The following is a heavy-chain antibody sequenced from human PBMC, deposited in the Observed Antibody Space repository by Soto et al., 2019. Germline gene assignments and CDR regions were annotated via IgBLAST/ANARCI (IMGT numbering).Heavy chain of an antibody. CDR2: ISYDGSNK. CDR1: GFTFSSYA. CDR3: ARDGVGGYGYDY. D-gene: IGHD5-18*01. J-gene: IGHJ4*02. V-gene: IGHV3-30-3*01. Sequence: QVQLVESGGGVVQPGRSLRLSCAASGFTFSSYAMHWVRQAPGKGLEWVAVISYDGSNKYYADSVKGRFTISRDNSKNTLYLQMNSLRAEDTAVYYFARDGVGGYGYDYWGQGTLVTVSS.